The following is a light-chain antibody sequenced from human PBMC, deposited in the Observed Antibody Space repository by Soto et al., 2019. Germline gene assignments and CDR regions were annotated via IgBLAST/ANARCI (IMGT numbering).Light chain of an antibody. J-gene: IGLJ3*02. V-gene: IGLV1-44*01. CDR2: NNN. Sequence: HSVLTQPPSASGTLGQRVTISCSGSSSNIGGNPVNWYQQLPGTAPKLLIYNNNQRPSGVPDRFSGSKSGTSASLAISGLQSGDEADYYCAAWHDSLNGPVFGGGTKVTVL. CDR1: SSNIGGNP. CDR3: AAWHDSLNGPV.